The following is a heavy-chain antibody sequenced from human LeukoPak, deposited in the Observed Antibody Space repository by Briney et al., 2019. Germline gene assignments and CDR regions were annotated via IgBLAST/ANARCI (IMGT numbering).Heavy chain of an antibody. CDR3: ARDRGRQQFDY. J-gene: IGHJ4*01. CDR1: GFTFSSSW. D-gene: IGHD3-10*01. Sequence: GGSLRLSCVASGFTFSSSWMTWVRQAPGMGLERVANIKADGSGKYYVDSARGRFSISRDNAKNSLYLELNSLRAEDTGVYFCARDRGRQQFDYWGQGTLVTVSS. V-gene: IGHV3-7*01. CDR2: IKADGSGK.